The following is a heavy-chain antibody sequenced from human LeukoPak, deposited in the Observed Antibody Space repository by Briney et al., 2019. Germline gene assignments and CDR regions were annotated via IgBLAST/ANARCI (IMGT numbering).Heavy chain of an antibody. CDR2: LDASGAPT. D-gene: IGHD6-19*01. J-gene: IGHJ4*02. Sequence: GGSLRLSCAASGFTFRSYAMSWVRQAPGEGLEWVSSLDASGAPTYYVDSVKGRFTISRDNSKNSLYLQMNSLRAEDTAIYYCARDRGLGQWLDYWGQGTLVTVSS. CDR1: GFTFRSYA. V-gene: IGHV3-23*01. CDR3: ARDRGLGQWLDY.